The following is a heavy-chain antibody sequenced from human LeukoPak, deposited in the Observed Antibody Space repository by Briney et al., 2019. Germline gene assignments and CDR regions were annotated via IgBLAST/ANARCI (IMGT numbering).Heavy chain of an antibody. V-gene: IGHV4-61*01. CDR2: IYYSGST. Sequence: SETLSLTCTVSGGSVSSGSYYWNWIRQPPGKGLEWIGYIYYSGSTNYNPSLKGRVTISVDTSKNQFSLKLSSVTAADTAVYYCARVLAAAGWFDPWGQGTLVTVSS. CDR3: ARVLAAAGWFDP. D-gene: IGHD6-13*01. J-gene: IGHJ5*02. CDR1: GGSVSSGSYY.